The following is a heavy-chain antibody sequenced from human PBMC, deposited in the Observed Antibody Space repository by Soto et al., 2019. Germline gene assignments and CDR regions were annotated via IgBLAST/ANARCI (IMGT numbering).Heavy chain of an antibody. CDR3: TTRSSRSGYYGMDV. Sequence: EVQLVESGGGLVQPGGSLKLSCAASGFTFSVSAMHWVRQASGKGLEWVGRIKSKTDGGTTDYAAPVKGRFTISRDDSKNTLYLQMNSLKTEDTAVYYCTTRSSRSGYYGMDVWGQGTTVTVSS. J-gene: IGHJ6*02. CDR1: GFTFSVSA. CDR2: IKSKTDGGTT. D-gene: IGHD6-6*01. V-gene: IGHV3-15*01.